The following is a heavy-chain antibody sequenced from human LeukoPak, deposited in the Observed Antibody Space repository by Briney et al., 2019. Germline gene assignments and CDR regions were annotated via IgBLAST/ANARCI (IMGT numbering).Heavy chain of an antibody. CDR1: GFTFDSYA. CDR2: ISSSSSTI. D-gene: IGHD3-22*01. Sequence: GGSLRLSCAASGFTFDSYAMNWVRQAPGKGLEWVSYISSSSSTIYYADSVKGRFTISRDNAKNSQYLQMTSLRAQDTGIYYCARSSGSYRPFDSWGQRTLVIVSS. CDR3: ARSSGSYRPFDS. V-gene: IGHV3-48*04. J-gene: IGHJ4*02.